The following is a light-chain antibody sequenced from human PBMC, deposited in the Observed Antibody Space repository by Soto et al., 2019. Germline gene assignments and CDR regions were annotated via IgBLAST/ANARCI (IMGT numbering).Light chain of an antibody. CDR2: DAS. Sequence: IGLKQSPATLSLSQGERATLSCRASQSVSSYLAWYHQKPGQAPRLLIYDASNRATGVPARFSGSGSGTDFTLTISSLEPEDFALYYCQQRTTWPPITFGQGTRLEIK. CDR1: QSVSSY. CDR3: QQRTTWPPIT. V-gene: IGKV3-11*01. J-gene: IGKJ5*01.